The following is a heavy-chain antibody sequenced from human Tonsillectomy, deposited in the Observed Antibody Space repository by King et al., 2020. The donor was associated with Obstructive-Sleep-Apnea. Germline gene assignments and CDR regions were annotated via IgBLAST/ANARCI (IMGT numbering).Heavy chain of an antibody. V-gene: IGHV3-49*01. CDR1: GFSFGDYA. J-gene: IGHJ4*02. Sequence: VQLVESGGGLVQPGQSLRLSCTTSGFSFGDYALSWFRQAPGKGLEWVGFSRKQAYGGTTVYAASVKGRFTISRDGSKSIAYLQMNSLKTEDTAVYYCTAELRYFDPPNYWGQGTLVIVSS. D-gene: IGHD3-9*01. CDR3: TAELRYFDPPNY. CDR2: SRKQAYGGTT.